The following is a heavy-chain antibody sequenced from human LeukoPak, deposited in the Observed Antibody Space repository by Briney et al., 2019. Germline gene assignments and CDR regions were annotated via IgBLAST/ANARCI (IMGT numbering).Heavy chain of an antibody. CDR1: GYTFTSYY. CDR2: INPSGGST. CDR3: ARTYDYVWGSYLTAFDY. V-gene: IGHV1-46*01. Sequence: GESLKISCQASGYTFTSYYMHWVRQAPGQGLEWMGIINPSGGSTSYAQKFQGRVTMTRDTSTSTVYMELSSLRSEDTAVYYCARTYDYVWGSYLTAFDYWGQGTLVTVSS. D-gene: IGHD3-16*02. J-gene: IGHJ4*02.